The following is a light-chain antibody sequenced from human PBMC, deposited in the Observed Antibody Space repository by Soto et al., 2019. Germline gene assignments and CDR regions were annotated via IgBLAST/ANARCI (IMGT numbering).Light chain of an antibody. CDR3: STYTNTSTL. CDR1: SSDVY. V-gene: IGLV2-8*01. Sequence: QSALTQPPSASGSPGQSVTISCTGISSDVYVSWYPQHPGKAPKLMIYEVGKRPSGVPDRFSGSKSGNTASLSVSGLQAEDESDYYCSTYTNTSTLFGGGTKLTVL. J-gene: IGLJ2*01. CDR2: EVG.